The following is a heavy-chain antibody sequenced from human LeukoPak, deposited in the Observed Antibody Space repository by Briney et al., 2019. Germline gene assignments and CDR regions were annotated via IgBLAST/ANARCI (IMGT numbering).Heavy chain of an antibody. CDR3: VRGGQGDGHSADEGFDI. CDR1: GYSVSSNSAA. Sequence: SQTLSLTCAISGYSVSSNSAAWNWIRQSPSRGLEWLGRTYYRSNWYNDYGVSVKSRININPDTSKNLFSLQLSSVTPEDTAVYYCVRGGQGDGHSADEGFDIWGQGTMVTVS. J-gene: IGHJ3*02. CDR2: TYYRSNWYN. V-gene: IGHV6-1*01. D-gene: IGHD5-18*01.